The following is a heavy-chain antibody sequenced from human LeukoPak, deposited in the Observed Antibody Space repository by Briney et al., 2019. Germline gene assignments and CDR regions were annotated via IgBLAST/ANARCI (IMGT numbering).Heavy chain of an antibody. V-gene: IGHV1-2*04. CDR1: GGTFSSYA. CDR2: INPNSGGT. J-gene: IGHJ6*03. D-gene: IGHD3-3*01. CDR3: ARVGATYYDFWSGSSRGYMDV. Sequence: ASVKVSCKASGGTFSSYAISWVRQAPGQGLEWMGWINPNSGGTNYAQKFQGWVTMTRDTSISTAYMELSSLRSEDTAVYYCARVGATYYDFWSGSSRGYMDVWGKGTTVTVSS.